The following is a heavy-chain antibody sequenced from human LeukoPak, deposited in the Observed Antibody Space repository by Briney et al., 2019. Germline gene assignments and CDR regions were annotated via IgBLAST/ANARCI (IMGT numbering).Heavy chain of an antibody. CDR1: GAFIRSYW. CDR2: IYATGST. J-gene: IGHJ4*02. CDR3: ARQGYTASYYFLDF. V-gene: IGHV4-4*07. Sequence: SETLSLTCNVSGAFIRSYWWGWVRQPAGKGLEWIGRIYATGSTKFNPSLKSRLTLSMDTSTNQLTLRLTSVTAVDTAVYFCARQGYTASYYFLDFWSQGTLVTVSS. D-gene: IGHD1-26*01.